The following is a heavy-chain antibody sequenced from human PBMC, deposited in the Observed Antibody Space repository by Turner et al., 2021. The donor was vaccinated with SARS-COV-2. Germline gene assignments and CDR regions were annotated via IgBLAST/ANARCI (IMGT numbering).Heavy chain of an antibody. D-gene: IGHD5-18*01. CDR2: INPNSGGT. CDR1: GYTFSGYY. V-gene: IGHV1-2*02. Sequence: QVQLVQSGAEVKKPGASVKVSCTASGYTFSGYYMHWVRQAPGQGLEWMGWINPNSGGTNYAQKFQGRVTITADKSTSTAYMELSSLRSEDTAVYYCAREGDTAMARYGLDVWGQGTTVTVSS. CDR3: AREGDTAMARYGLDV. J-gene: IGHJ6*02.